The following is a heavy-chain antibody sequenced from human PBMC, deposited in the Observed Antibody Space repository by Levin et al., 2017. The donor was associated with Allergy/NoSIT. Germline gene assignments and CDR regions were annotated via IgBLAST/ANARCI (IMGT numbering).Heavy chain of an antibody. CDR3: AKSADSSGWYWFDP. Sequence: GESLKISCAASGFTFSSYSMNWVRQAPGKGLEWVSSISSSSSHIYYADSVKGRFTISRDNAKNSLYLQMNSLRAEDTAVYYCAKSADSSGWYWFDPWGQGTLVTVSS. J-gene: IGHJ5*02. CDR2: ISSSSSHI. V-gene: IGHV3-21*01. CDR1: GFTFSSYS. D-gene: IGHD6-19*01.